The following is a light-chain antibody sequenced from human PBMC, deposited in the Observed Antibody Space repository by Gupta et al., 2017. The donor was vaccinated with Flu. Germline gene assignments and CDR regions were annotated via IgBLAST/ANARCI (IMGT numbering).Light chain of an antibody. J-gene: IGLJ2*01. V-gene: IGLV3-21*02. CDR1: NIGSKS. CDR2: DNA. CDR3: QVWDDTNDHVV. Sequence: SYVLTQPPSVSVAPGQTARITCGGNNIGSKSLQWYQQKPGQAPVLVVYDNAVRPSGIPERFSGSKSANTATLTISRVEAGDEADYCCQVWDDTNDHVVFGGGTKLTVL.